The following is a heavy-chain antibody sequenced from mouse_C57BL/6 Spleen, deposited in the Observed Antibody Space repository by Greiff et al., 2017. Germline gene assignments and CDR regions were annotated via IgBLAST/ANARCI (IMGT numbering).Heavy chain of an antibody. CDR1: GFTFSNYW. D-gene: IGHD1-1*01. V-gene: IGHV6-3*01. CDR2: IRLKSDNYAT. J-gene: IGHJ2*01. Sequence: EVHLVESGGGLVQPGGSMKLSCVASGFTFSNYWMNWVRQSPEKGLEWVAQIRLKSDNYATHYAESVKGRFTISRDDSKSSVYLQMNNLRAEDTGIYYCTGGGTTVVADYWGQGTTLTVSS. CDR3: TGGGTTVVADY.